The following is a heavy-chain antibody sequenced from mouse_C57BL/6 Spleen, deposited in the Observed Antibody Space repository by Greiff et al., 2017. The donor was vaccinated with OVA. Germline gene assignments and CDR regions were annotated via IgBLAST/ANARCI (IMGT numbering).Heavy chain of an antibody. D-gene: IGHD1-1*01. J-gene: IGHJ2*01. Sequence: QVQLQQSGPELVKPGASVKISCKASGYAFSSSWMNWVKQRPGKGLEWIGRIYPGDGDTNYNGKFKGKATLTADKSSSTAYMQLSSLTSEDSAVYLCANNYGRRTNYFDYGGQGTTLPVPS. CDR3: ANNYGRRTNYFDY. V-gene: IGHV1-82*01. CDR1: GYAFSSSW. CDR2: IYPGDGDT.